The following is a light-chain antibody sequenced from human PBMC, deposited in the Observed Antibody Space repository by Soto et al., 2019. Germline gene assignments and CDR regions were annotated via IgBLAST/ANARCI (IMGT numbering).Light chain of an antibody. CDR2: AAS. CDR3: LQHNSYPFT. J-gene: IGKJ3*01. V-gene: IGKV1-17*01. CDR1: QDIRSD. Sequence: DIQMTQSPSSLSASVGDRVTITCRASQDIRSDLGWFQQKPGKAPKRLIYAASTLESGVPSRFSGSRSGTEFTLTISSLQPEDFATHYCLQHNSYPFTVGPGTKVDIK.